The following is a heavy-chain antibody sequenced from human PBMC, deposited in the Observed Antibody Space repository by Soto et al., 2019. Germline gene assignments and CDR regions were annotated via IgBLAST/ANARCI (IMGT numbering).Heavy chain of an antibody. V-gene: IGHV4-39*01. CDR2: IYYSGST. D-gene: IGHD3-3*01. J-gene: IGHJ6*03. CDR3: ARHSSTYYDFWSGYRPRYYYYYMDV. CDR1: GGSISSSSYY. Sequence: SETLSLTCTVSGGSISSSSYYWGWIRQPPGKGLEWIGSIYYSGSTYYNPSLKSRVTISVDTSKNQFSLKLSSVTAADTAVYYCARHSSTYYDFWSGYRPRYYYYYMDVWGKGTTVTVSS.